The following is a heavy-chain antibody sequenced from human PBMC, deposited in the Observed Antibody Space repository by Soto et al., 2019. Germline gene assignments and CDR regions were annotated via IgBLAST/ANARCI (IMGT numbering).Heavy chain of an antibody. V-gene: IGHV4-31*03. CDR1: GGSISSGGYY. CDR3: ARGRYSSGWYWYFDL. J-gene: IGHJ2*01. Sequence: QVQLQESGPGLVKPSQTLSLTCTVSGGSISSGGYYWSWIRQHPGKGLEWIGNINYSGSTYYNPSLESRVTISVDTSKIQFSLKLTSVTAADTAVYYCARGRYSSGWYWYFDLWGRGTLATVSS. D-gene: IGHD6-19*01. CDR2: INYSGST.